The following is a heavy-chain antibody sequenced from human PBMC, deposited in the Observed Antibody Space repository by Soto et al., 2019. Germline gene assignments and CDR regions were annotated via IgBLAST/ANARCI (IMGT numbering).Heavy chain of an antibody. J-gene: IGHJ6*02. V-gene: IGHV1-69*06. CDR1: GGTFSSYA. CDR2: IIPIFGTA. D-gene: IGHD3-10*01. CDR3: ARGDFPIVNYYGSGSYYKRGYYYYGMDA. Sequence: ASVKVSCKASGGTFSSYAISWVRQAPGQGLEWMGGIIPIFGTANYAQKFQGRVTITADKSTSTAYMELSSLRSEDTAVYYCARGDFPIVNYYGSGSYYKRGYYYYGMDAWGQGTTVTVS.